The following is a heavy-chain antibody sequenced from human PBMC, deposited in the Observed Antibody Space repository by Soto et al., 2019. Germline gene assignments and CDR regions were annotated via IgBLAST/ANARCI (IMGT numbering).Heavy chain of an antibody. Sequence: EVQLLESGGGLVQPGGSLRLSCAASGFTFSSYAMSWVRQAPGTGLEWVSAISGSGGSTYYADSVKGRFTISRDNSKNTLYLQMNSLRAEDTAVYYCAKGGSEPKSIRIAAAPDYWGQGTLVTVSS. CDR3: AKGGSEPKSIRIAAAPDY. CDR2: ISGSGGST. J-gene: IGHJ4*02. V-gene: IGHV3-23*01. CDR1: GFTFSSYA. D-gene: IGHD6-13*01.